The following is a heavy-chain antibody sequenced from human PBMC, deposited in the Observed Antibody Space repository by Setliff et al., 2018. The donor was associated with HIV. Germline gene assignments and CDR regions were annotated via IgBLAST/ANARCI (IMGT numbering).Heavy chain of an antibody. CDR3: ARASVGVTGLYAFDI. CDR1: GGSVMSSVYY. CDR2: TSFSGT. Sequence: PSETLSLTCSVSGGSVMSSVYYWAWIRRPPGKGLEWIGSTSFSGTYLNPSLKSRVTISVDRSKDQSSLKMTSVTAADTAFYYCARASVGVTGLYAFDIWGQGTMVTVS. D-gene: IGHD1-26*01. J-gene: IGHJ3*02. V-gene: IGHV4-39*07.